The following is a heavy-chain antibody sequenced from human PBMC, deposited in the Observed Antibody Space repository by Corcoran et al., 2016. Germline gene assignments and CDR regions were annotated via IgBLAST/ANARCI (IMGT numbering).Heavy chain of an antibody. CDR3: ARGRAEYCSGGSCYWYFDL. V-gene: IGHV4-59*01. CDR1: GGSISSYY. J-gene: IGHJ2*01. D-gene: IGHD2-15*01. Sequence: QVQLQESGPGLVKPSEPLSLTCTVSGGSISSYYWSWIRQPPGKGLEWIGYIYYSGSTNYNPSLKSRVTISVDTSKNQFSLKLSSVTAADTAVYYCARGRAEYCSGGSCYWYFDLWGRGTLVTVSS. CDR2: IYYSGST.